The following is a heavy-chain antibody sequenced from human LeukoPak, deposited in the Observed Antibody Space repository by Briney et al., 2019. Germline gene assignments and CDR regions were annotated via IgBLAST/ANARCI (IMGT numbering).Heavy chain of an antibody. V-gene: IGHV3-30*18. D-gene: IGHD4-17*01. CDR3: AKRPSDYGDYVSYFDY. J-gene: IGHJ4*02. Sequence: GGSLRLSCAASGFSFISYGMHWVRQAPGKGLEWVGVISDDGRSKDYADSVKGRFTISRDNSKDTLYLQMNSLRAEDTAVYYCAKRPSDYGDYVSYFDYWGQGTLVAVSS. CDR1: GFSFISYG. CDR2: ISDDGRSK.